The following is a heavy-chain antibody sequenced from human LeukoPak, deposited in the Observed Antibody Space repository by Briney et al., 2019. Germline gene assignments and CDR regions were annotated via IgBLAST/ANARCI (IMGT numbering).Heavy chain of an antibody. CDR3: AKDGPKYSSSSDY. D-gene: IGHD6-13*01. CDR1: GFNFGEFW. Sequence: GGSLRLSCAASGFNFGEFWMAWVRQAPGKGLEYVSAISSNGGSTYYANSVKGRFTISRDNSKNTLYLQMNSLRAEDTAVYYCAKDGPKYSSSSDYWGQGTLVTVSS. J-gene: IGHJ4*02. CDR2: ISSNGGST. V-gene: IGHV3-64*01.